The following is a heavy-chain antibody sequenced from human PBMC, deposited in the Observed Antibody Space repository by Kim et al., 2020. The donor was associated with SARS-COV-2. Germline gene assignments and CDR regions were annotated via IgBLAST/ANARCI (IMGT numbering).Heavy chain of an antibody. J-gene: IGHJ6*02. CDR3: ARGPFKIWLQYYYYGMDV. V-gene: IGHV3-74*01. D-gene: IGHD5-12*01. Sequence: KRRFTISRDNAKNTLYLQMNSLRAEDTAVYYCARGPFKIWLQYYYYGMDVWGQGTTVTVSS.